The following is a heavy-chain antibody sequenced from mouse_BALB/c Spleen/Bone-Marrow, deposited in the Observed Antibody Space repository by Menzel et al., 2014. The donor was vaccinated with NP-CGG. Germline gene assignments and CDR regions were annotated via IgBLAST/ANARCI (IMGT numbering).Heavy chain of an antibody. V-gene: IGHV1-9*01. CDR1: GYTFSSYW. CDR2: ILPGSGST. D-gene: IGHD1-1*02. J-gene: IGHJ4*01. CDR3: ATGGSPMDY. Sequence: VQLQQSGAELMKPGASVNISCKATGYTFSSYWIEWVKQRPGHGLEWIGGILPGSGSTNYNEKFKGKATFTADTSSNTAYMQLSSLTSEDSAVYYCATGGSPMDYWGQGTSVTVSS.